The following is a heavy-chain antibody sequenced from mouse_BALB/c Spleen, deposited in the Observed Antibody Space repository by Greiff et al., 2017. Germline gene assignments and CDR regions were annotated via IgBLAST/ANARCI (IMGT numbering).Heavy chain of an antibody. CDR1: GFDFSRYW. J-gene: IGHJ4*01. CDR3: AREGIYDGYYVYAMDY. V-gene: IGHV4-1*02. CDR2: INPDSSTI. D-gene: IGHD2-3*01. Sequence: DVQLQESGGGLVQPGGSLKLSCAASGFDFSRYWMSWVRQAPGKGLEWIGEINPDSSTINYTPSLKDKFIISRDNAKNTLYLQMSKVRSEDTALYYCAREGIYDGYYVYAMDYWGQGTSVTVSS.